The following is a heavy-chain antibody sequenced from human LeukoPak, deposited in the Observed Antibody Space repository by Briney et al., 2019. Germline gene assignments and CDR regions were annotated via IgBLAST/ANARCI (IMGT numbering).Heavy chain of an antibody. J-gene: IGHJ3*01. V-gene: IGHV3-30*04. CDR2: ISYDGTNK. Sequence: GGSLRLSCVASGFTFSSYAMHWVRQAPGKGLEWVAVISYDGTNKYNRDSVKGRFTISRDNTKNTLFLQMSSLRPEDTAVYYCARSGAWIQFWGDAFDVWGHGTLVTVSS. CDR3: ARSGAWIQFWGDAFDV. D-gene: IGHD5-18*01. CDR1: GFTFSSYA.